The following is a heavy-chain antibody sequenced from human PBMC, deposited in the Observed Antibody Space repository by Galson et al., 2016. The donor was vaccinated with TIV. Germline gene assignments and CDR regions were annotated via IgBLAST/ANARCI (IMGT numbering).Heavy chain of an antibody. CDR3: ARHYEWGPGLGAFDL. CDR2: TYYTGDI. CDR1: IVSISSPNYF. J-gene: IGHJ3*01. Sequence: ETLSLTCTVSIVSISSPNYFWGWIRQTPGKGLDWIGTTYYTGDIFYNPSLKTRVTISVDTSKNHFSLKLTSVTAADTAIYFCARHYEWGPGLGAFDLWGPGAMVTVSS. D-gene: IGHD2-8*01. V-gene: IGHV4-39*01.